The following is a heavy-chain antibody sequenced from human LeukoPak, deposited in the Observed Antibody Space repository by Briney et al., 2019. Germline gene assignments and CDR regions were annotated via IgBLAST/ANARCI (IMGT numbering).Heavy chain of an antibody. CDR3: AKDPRFLYGMGAFDI. Sequence: GGSLRLSCAASGFTFSSYAMSRVRQAPGKGLEWVSAISGSGGSTYYADSVKGRFTISRDNSKNTLYLQMNSLRAEDTAVYYCAKDPRFLYGMGAFDIWGQGTMVTVSS. J-gene: IGHJ3*02. CDR1: GFTFSSYA. V-gene: IGHV3-23*01. D-gene: IGHD3-3*01. CDR2: ISGSGGST.